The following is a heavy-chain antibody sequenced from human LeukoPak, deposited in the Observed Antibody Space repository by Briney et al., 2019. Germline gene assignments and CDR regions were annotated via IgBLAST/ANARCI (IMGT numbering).Heavy chain of an antibody. J-gene: IGHJ5*02. V-gene: IGHV3-11*04. CDR1: GFTFSDNN. CDR3: ARGMTTVTTWFDP. D-gene: IGHD4-17*01. CDR2: ISTDGLTI. Sequence: GGSLRLSRAASGFTFSDNNMSWIRQAPGKRLEWISYISTDGLTINYADSVKGRFTISRDDGKNSLYLQMNSLRAEDTAVYYCARGMTTVTTWFDPWGQGTLVTVSS.